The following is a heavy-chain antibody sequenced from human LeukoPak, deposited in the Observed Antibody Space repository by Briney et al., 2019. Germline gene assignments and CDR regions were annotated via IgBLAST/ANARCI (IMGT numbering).Heavy chain of an antibody. J-gene: IGHJ4*02. Sequence: ASVKVSCKASGYTFTSYGISWVRQAPGQGLEWMGWISAYNGNTNYAQKLQGRVTMTTDTSTSTAYMELRSLRSDDTAVYYCARVPDFGELLQPLDYWGQGTLVTVSS. D-gene: IGHD3-10*01. V-gene: IGHV1-18*01. CDR2: ISAYNGNT. CDR3: ARVPDFGELLQPLDY. CDR1: GYTFTSYG.